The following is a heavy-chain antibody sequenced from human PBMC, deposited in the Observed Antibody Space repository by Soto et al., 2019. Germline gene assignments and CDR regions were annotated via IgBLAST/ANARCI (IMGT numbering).Heavy chain of an antibody. CDR3: ERGVWFGEAHL. CDR2: IIPIFGTA. D-gene: IGHD3-10*01. J-gene: IGHJ6*02. V-gene: IGHV1-69*13. Sequence: ASVKVSCKASGGTFSSYAISWVRQAPGQGLEWMGGIIPIFGTANYAQKFQGRVTITADESTSTAYMELSSLRSEDTAVYYCERGVWFGEAHLWGQGTTVTVSS. CDR1: GGTFSSYA.